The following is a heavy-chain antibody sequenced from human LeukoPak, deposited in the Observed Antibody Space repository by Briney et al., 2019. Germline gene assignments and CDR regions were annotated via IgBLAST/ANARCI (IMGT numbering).Heavy chain of an antibody. D-gene: IGHD4/OR15-4a*01. V-gene: IGHV4-59*12. Sequence: PSETLSLTCTVSGGSISNYYWSWIRQPPGKGLEWIGYIYYSGTTYYNPSLKSRVTISVDTSKNQFSLKLTSVTAADTAIYYCARNADYCLDYWGQGTLVTVSS. CDR2: IYYSGTT. CDR3: ARNADYCLDY. CDR1: GGSISNYY. J-gene: IGHJ4*02.